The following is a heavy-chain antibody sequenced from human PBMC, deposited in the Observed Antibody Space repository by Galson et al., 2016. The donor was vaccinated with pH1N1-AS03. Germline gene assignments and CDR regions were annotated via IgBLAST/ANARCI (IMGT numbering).Heavy chain of an antibody. D-gene: IGHD1-7*01. CDR1: GGTFTSHA. V-gene: IGHV1-69*10. CDR2: IILSLGMT. J-gene: IGHJ4*02. CDR3: ARGGECNYGTLDY. Sequence: SVKVSCKASGGTFTSHAVRWMRQAPGQGLEWMGGIILSLGMTHYARDFKDRVTFTADDSTTTAYMELTSLRSEDTAVSYCARGGECNYGTLDYWGQGSLVTVSS.